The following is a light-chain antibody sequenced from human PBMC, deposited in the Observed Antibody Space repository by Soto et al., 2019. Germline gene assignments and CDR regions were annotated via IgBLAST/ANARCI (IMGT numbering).Light chain of an antibody. CDR2: AAS. CDR3: QQYYSYPGT. J-gene: IGKJ1*01. V-gene: IGKV1-6*01. CDR1: QAIRTA. Sequence: AIQLTQSPSSLSASVGDRVTITFRASQAIRTALGWYQQKPGKVPKLLIYAASTLQSGVPSRFRGSGSGTDFTLTISSLQPEDFATYYCQQYYSYPGTFGQGTKVDIK.